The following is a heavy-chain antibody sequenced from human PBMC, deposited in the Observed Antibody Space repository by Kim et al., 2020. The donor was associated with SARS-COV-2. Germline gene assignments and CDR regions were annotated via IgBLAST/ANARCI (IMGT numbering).Heavy chain of an antibody. V-gene: IGHV4-39*01. CDR2: IYYSGST. CDR1: GGSISSSSYY. Sequence: SETLSLTCTVSGGSISSSSYYWGWIRQPPGKGLEWIGSIYYSGSTYYNSSLKSRVTISVDTSKNQFSLKLSSVTAADTAVYYCASFWYSSSWYYYYGMDVWGQGTTVTVSS. D-gene: IGHD6-13*01. J-gene: IGHJ6*02. CDR3: ASFWYSSSWYYYYGMDV.